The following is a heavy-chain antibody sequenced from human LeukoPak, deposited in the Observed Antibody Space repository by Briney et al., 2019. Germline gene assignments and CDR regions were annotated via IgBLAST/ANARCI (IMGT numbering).Heavy chain of an antibody. Sequence: ASVKVSCKASGHTFTGYYMHWVRQAPGQGLEWMGWINANSGGTNYAQKFQGRVTMTRDTSISTAYMELSRLRSEDTAVYYCARATDIVTGYYNNYFDFWGQGTLVTVSS. CDR1: GHTFTGYY. CDR2: INANSGGT. CDR3: ARATDIVTGYYNNYFDF. D-gene: IGHD3-9*01. J-gene: IGHJ4*02. V-gene: IGHV1-2*02.